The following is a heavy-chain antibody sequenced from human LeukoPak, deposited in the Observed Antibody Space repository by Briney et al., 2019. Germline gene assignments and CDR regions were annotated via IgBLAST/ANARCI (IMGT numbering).Heavy chain of an antibody. CDR3: ARGKRGSGRYPYFDL. J-gene: IGHJ4*02. CDR1: GFTFRSSV. CDR2: IYREESST. Sequence: PGGSLRLSCEASGFTFRSSVMHWVRQAPGKGLVWVSRIYREESSTTYADSVKGRFTTSRDNSKSTLYLQMNSLRTEDTAVYYCARGKRGSGRYPYFDLWGQGTLVTVSS. D-gene: IGHD1-26*01. V-gene: IGHV3-NL1*01.